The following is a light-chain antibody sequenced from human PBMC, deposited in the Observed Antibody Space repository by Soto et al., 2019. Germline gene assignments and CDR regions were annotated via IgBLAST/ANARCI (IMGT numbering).Light chain of an antibody. Sequence: EIVLTQSPGTLSLSPGERATLSCRASQSVSSSYLAWYQQKPGQAPRLLIYGASSRTTGIPDRVSGSRSWPDFTVNISSLEKEDCTGYESNQYGSQPFTFGNGTNVEIK. V-gene: IGKV3-20*01. CDR2: GAS. CDR1: QSVSSSY. J-gene: IGKJ1*01. CDR3: NQYGSQPFT.